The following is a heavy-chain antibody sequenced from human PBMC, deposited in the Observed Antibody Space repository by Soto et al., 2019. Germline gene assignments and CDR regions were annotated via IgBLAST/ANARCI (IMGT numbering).Heavy chain of an antibody. CDR3: ARHPSDFWFDP. D-gene: IGHD2-21*02. Sequence: QLQLQESGPGLVKPSETLSLTCTVSCGSISSSSYFWGWILRPPGKGLEWIGSIYYSGSTYYNPSLKSRVTVSVDTSKNQFSLKLSSVTAADTAVYYCARHPSDFWFDPWGQGTLVTVSS. J-gene: IGHJ5*02. CDR1: CGSISSSSYF. CDR2: IYYSGST. V-gene: IGHV4-39*01.